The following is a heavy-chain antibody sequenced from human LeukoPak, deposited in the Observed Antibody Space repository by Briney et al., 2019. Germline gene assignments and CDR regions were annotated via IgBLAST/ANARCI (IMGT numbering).Heavy chain of an antibody. CDR1: GFTFSSYG. CDR3: AKGNLQYYYAMDV. Sequence: PGRTLRLSCAASGFTFSSYGMHWVRQAPGKGLEWVAVISYDGSNKYYADSVKGRFTISRDNSKNTLYLQMNSLRAEDTAVYYCAKGNLQYYYAMDVWGQGTTVTVSS. CDR2: ISYDGSNK. J-gene: IGHJ6*02. D-gene: IGHD1-14*01. V-gene: IGHV3-30*18.